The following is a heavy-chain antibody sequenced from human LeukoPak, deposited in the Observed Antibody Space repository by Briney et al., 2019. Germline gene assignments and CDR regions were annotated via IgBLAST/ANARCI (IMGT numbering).Heavy chain of an antibody. CDR1: GGSISSSSYY. V-gene: IGHV4-39*01. J-gene: IGHJ6*02. CDR2: IYYSGST. CDR3: ARHPDVLRFLEWLSQGIYYYYGMDV. Sequence: SETLSLTCTVSGGSISSSSYYWGWIRQPPGKGLEWIGSIYYSGSTYYNPSLKSRVTISVDTSKNQFSLKLSSVTAADTAVYYCARHPDVLRFLEWLSQGIYYYYGMDVCGQGTTVTVSS. D-gene: IGHD3-3*01.